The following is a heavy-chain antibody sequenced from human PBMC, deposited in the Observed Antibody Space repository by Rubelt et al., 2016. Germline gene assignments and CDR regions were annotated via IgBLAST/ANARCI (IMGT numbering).Heavy chain of an antibody. D-gene: IGHD3-16*01. CDR2: INPNSGGS. CDR1: GYTFTGYY. Sequence: QVQLVQSGAEVKKPGASVKVSCKASGYTFTGYYMHWVRQAPGQGLEWMGRINPNSGGSNYAQKFKGRVTWHGEASISTADLERSRRRSDDTAVYYWAREGDYYYGMDVWGQGTTVTVSS. J-gene: IGHJ6*02. V-gene: IGHV1-2*06. CDR3: AREGDYYYGMDV.